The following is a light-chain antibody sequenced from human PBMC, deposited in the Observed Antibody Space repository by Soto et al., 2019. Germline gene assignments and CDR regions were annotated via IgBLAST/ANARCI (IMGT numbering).Light chain of an antibody. CDR2: RNT. CDR1: SSNIGADYD. V-gene: IGLV1-40*01. Sequence: QSVLTQPPSVSGAPGQRVAISCAGSSSNIGADYDVHWYQQIPGRAPKLLIFRNTNRPSGVPDRFSGSKSGTSASLAITGLRAEDEADYYCQSYDSSQGHVFGTGTKVTVL. CDR3: QSYDSSQGHV. J-gene: IGLJ1*01.